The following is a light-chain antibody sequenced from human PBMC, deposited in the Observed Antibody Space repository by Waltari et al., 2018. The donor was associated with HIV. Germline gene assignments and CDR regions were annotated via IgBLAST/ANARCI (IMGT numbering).Light chain of an antibody. CDR2: YAS. CDR1: QRIGSS. Sequence: EIELTQSPDFTSVSQKEIVNLTCRASQRIGSSLNWYQQKPDQSPKLLIKYASKSCSGVPSRFSGSGSGTDFTLTIDSLEAGDAATYYCHQSSSLPHTFGQGTKLEIK. J-gene: IGKJ2*01. CDR3: HQSSSLPHT. V-gene: IGKV6-21*01.